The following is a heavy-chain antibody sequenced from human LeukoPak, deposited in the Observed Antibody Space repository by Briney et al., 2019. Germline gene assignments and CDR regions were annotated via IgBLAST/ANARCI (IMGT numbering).Heavy chain of an antibody. CDR3: ARPRDFWSGYYPDY. D-gene: IGHD3-3*01. Sequence: PGGSLRLSCAASGFTFSSYAMHWVRQAPGKGLEYVSAISSNGGSTYYANSVKGRFTISRDNSKNTLYLQMGSLRAEDMAVYYCARPRDFWSGYYPDYWGQGTLVTVSS. V-gene: IGHV3-64*01. CDR1: GFTFSSYA. CDR2: ISSNGGST. J-gene: IGHJ4*02.